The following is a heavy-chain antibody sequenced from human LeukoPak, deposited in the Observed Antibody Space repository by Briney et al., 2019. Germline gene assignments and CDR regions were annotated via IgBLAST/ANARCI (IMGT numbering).Heavy chain of an antibody. CDR2: VSGSGGST. Sequence: GGSLRLSCAASGFTFGSYAMSWVRQAPGKGLEWVSAVSGSGGSTYYADSVKGRFSISRDNAKNTLYLQMNSLRAEDTAVYYCARDKAVGPTLLDYWGQGTLVTVSS. CDR3: ARDKAVGPTLLDY. V-gene: IGHV3-23*01. D-gene: IGHD1-26*01. CDR1: GFTFGSYA. J-gene: IGHJ4*02.